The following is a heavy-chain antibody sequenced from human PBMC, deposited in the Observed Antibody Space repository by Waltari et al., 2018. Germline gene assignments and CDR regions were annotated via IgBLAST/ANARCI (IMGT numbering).Heavy chain of an antibody. CDR3: TRDLYSGFVDY. V-gene: IGHV3-49*04. CDR1: GFTFGDYA. CDR2: IRSKAYGGTT. Sequence: EVQLVESGGGLVQPGRSLRLSCTASGFTFGDYAMSWVRQAPGKGLEWVGFIRSKAYGGTTEYAASVKGRFTISRDDSKSIAYLQMNSLKTEDTAVYYCTRDLYSGFVDYWGQGTRVTVSS. J-gene: IGHJ4*02. D-gene: IGHD5-12*01.